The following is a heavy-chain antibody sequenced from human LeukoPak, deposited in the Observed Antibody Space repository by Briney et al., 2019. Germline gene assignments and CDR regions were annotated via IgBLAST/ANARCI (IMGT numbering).Heavy chain of an antibody. CDR1: GYTLTELS. J-gene: IGHJ4*02. CDR3: ATRGRRTMVRGAEDDY. CDR2: FDPGDGET. D-gene: IGHD3-10*01. Sequence: ASVTVSCKVSGYTLTELSMHWVRQAPGKGLEWMGGFDPGDGETIYAQKFQGRVTMTEDTSTDTAYMELSSLRSEDTAVYYCATRGRRTMVRGAEDDYWGQGTLVTVSS. V-gene: IGHV1-24*01.